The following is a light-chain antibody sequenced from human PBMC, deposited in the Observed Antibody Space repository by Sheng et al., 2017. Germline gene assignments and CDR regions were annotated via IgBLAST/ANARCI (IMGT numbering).Light chain of an antibody. CDR3: QQRDNWPPLT. CDR1: QSVNKN. CDR2: DAS. V-gene: IGKV3-11*01. J-gene: IGKJ4*01. Sequence: EIVLTQSPATLSLFLGERATLSCRASQSVNKNLAWYQQKPGQAPRLLIYDASTRATGIPARFSGSGSGTDFTLIISNLEPEDFAVYYCQQRDNWPPLTFGGGTKVEIK.